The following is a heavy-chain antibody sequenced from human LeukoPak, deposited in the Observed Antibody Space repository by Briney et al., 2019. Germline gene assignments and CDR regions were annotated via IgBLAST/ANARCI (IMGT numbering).Heavy chain of an antibody. CDR1: GGTFNSYA. CDR3: ASAISEYSSGYYHYYFYMHV. V-gene: IGHV1-69*01. D-gene: IGHD5-18*01. CDR2: IIPFSGVA. J-gene: IGHJ6*03. Sequence: GASVKVSCKTSGGTFNSYASSWVRQAPGQGLEWMGGIIPFSGVASYAQKFEGRVTITADESTNTAYMELSSLRSEDTAIYYCASAISEYSSGYYHYYFYMHVWGKGTTVTVSS.